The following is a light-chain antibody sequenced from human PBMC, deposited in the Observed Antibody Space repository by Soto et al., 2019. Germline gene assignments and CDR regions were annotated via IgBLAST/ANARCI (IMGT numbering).Light chain of an antibody. CDR2: EGS. V-gene: IGLV2-23*01. CDR1: SSDVGGYNL. Sequence: QSALTQPASVSGSPGQSITISCTGTSSDVGGYNLVSWYQQHPGKAPKLMIYEGSKRPSGVSNRFSGSKSGNTASLTISGLQAEDEADYYCCSYVGSSTLVFGGGTKVTVL. CDR3: CSYVGSSTLV. J-gene: IGLJ2*01.